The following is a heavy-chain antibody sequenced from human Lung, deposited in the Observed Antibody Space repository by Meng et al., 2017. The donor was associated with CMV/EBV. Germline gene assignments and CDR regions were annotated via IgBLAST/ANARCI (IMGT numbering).Heavy chain of an antibody. V-gene: IGHV3-74*01. CDR3: AREPGRGAFDI. J-gene: IGHJ3*02. CDR2: IYSDGVTT. CDR1: GMNLETYW. D-gene: IGHD3-10*01. Sequence: GGSXRLXCAVSGMNLETYWMHWVRQVPGKGLVWLSRIYSDGVTTRYADSVKGRFTISRDNTKNTLYLQMSGLRVEDTAVYYCAREPGRGAFDIWGQGKMVTVSS.